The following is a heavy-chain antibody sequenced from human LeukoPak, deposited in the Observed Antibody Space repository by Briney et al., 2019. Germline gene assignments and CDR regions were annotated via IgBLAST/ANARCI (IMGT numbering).Heavy chain of an antibody. J-gene: IGHJ4*02. CDR3: AKGPHYYGSGSLYNFDY. Sequence: GRSLRLSCAASGFTFDDYAMHWVRQAPGKGLEWVPGISWNSGSIGYADSVKGRFTISRDNAKNSLFLQMNSLRTEDTALYYCAKGPHYYGSGSLYNFDYWGQGTLVTVSS. CDR2: ISWNSGSI. V-gene: IGHV3-9*01. D-gene: IGHD3-10*01. CDR1: GFTFDDYA.